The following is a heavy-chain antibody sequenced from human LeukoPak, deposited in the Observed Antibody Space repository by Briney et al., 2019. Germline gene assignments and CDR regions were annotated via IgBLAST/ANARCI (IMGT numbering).Heavy chain of an antibody. CDR2: ISYDGSNT. V-gene: IGHV3-30*18. J-gene: IGHJ4*02. CDR1: GFTFSSYG. Sequence: GGSLRLSCAASGFTFSSYGMHWVRQAPGKGLEWVAVISYDGSNTYYADSVKGRFTISRDNSKNTLYLQMNSLRAEETAVYCCAKDRFARNMLSYFDYWGQGTLVTVSS. CDR3: AKDRFARNMLSYFDY. D-gene: IGHD3-16*01.